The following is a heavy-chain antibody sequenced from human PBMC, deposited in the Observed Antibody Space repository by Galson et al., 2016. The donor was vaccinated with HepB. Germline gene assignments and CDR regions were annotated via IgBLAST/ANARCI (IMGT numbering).Heavy chain of an antibody. D-gene: IGHD6-19*01. CDR3: AREGIFGSGWFYLDA. CDR2: IWSDGSNK. V-gene: IGHV3-33*08. CDR1: GFSFSNSG. J-gene: IGHJ4*02. Sequence: SLRLSCAASGFSFSNSGMSWVRQAPGKGLEWVAGIWSDGSNKFHADSVKGRFTIARDNSKNTLWLQLNSLRAEDPALYYCAREGIFGSGWFYLDAWGQGTLVTVSS.